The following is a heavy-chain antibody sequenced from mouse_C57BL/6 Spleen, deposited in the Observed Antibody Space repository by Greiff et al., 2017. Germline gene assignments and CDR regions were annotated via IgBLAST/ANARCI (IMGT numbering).Heavy chain of an antibody. CDR3: TRDISTGPFAY. CDR2: LSSGGDYI. D-gene: IGHD1-1*01. J-gene: IGHJ3*01. V-gene: IGHV5-9-1*02. Sequence: EVQRVESGEGLVKPGGSLKLSCAASGFTFSSYAMSWVRQTPEKRLEWVAYLSSGGDYIYYADTVKGRFTISRDNARNTLYLQMSSLKSEDTAMYYCTRDISTGPFAYWGQGTLVTVSA. CDR1: GFTFSSYA.